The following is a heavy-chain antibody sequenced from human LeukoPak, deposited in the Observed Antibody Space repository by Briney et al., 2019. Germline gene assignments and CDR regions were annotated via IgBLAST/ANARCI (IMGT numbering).Heavy chain of an antibody. J-gene: IGHJ4*02. D-gene: IGHD6-6*01. Sequence: GASVKVSCKASGYTFTSYGISWVRQAPGQGLEWMGWISAYNGNTNYAQKLQGRVTMTTDTSTSTAYMELRSLRSDDTAVYYCARDGKDSEHSSSWTDYWGQGTLVTVSS. CDR1: GYTFTSYG. V-gene: IGHV1-18*01. CDR2: ISAYNGNT. CDR3: ARDGKDSEHSSSWTDY.